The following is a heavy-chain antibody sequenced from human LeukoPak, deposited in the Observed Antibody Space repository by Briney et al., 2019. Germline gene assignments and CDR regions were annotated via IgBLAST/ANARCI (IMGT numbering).Heavy chain of an antibody. J-gene: IGHJ3*02. CDR1: GYTFTSNY. CDR3: AREARRGVEVKAFDI. Sequence: ASVKVSCKASGYTFTSNYIHWVRQAPGQGLEWMGMIYPRDGSTSYAQKFQGRVTMTRDTSIGTAYMELSSLTSEDTAVYYCAREARRGVEVKAFDIWGQGTMVTVSS. V-gene: IGHV1-46*01. CDR2: IYPRDGST. D-gene: IGHD1-1*01.